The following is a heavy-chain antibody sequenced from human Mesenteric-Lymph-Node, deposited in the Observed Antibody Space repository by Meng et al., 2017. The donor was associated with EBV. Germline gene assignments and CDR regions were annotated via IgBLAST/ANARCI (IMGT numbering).Heavy chain of an antibody. CDR3: VRSRGWTQVEWFDP. CDR2: IYYSGIT. D-gene: IGHD3/OR15-3a*01. V-gene: IGHV4-39*01. J-gene: IGHJ5*02. Sequence: QLQEAGPRLVKPSETLSLTCTFSGGSISTTNYYWSWVRQPPGKGLEWLGGIYYSGITYYNPSLTSRVDLSVDTSKNRFSLKLFSLTTEDTAVYFCVRSRGWTQVEWFDPWGPGILVTVSS. CDR1: GGSISTTNYY.